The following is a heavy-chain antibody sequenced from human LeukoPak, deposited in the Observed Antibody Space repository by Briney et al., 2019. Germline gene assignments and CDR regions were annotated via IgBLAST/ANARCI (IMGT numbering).Heavy chain of an antibody. CDR2: ISTYNSNT. Sequence: ASVKVSCKASGYTFTSYDISCVRQAPGQGLEWMGWISTYNSNTNQAEKLQGRITMTTDTSTSTAYMELRSLRSDDAAVYYCARGAAGSYDYWGQGTLVTVSS. D-gene: IGHD6-13*01. CDR1: GYTFTSYD. J-gene: IGHJ4*02. CDR3: ARGAAGSYDY. V-gene: IGHV1-18*01.